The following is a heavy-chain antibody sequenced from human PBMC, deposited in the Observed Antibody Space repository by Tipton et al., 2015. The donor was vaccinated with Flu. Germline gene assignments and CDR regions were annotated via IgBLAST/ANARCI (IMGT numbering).Heavy chain of an antibody. J-gene: IGHJ2*01. Sequence: TLSLTCTVSGGSISSYYWSWIRQPPGKGLEWIGYIYYSGSTNYNPSLKSRVTISVDTSKNQFSLKLSSVTAADTALYYCARVSSSSSLSEDWYFDLWGRGTLVTVSS. V-gene: IGHV4-59*01. CDR2: IYYSGST. CDR1: GGSISSYY. D-gene: IGHD6-13*01. CDR3: ARVSSSSSLSEDWYFDL.